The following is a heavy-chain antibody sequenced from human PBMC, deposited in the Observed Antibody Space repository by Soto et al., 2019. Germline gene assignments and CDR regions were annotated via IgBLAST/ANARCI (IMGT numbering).Heavy chain of an antibody. Sequence: GGSLRLSCAASGFTFSSYAMSWVRQAPGKGLEWVSAISGSGGSTYYADSVKGRFTISRDNSKNTLYLQMNSLRAEDTAVYYCAKARASPSSGSAFDYWGQGTLVTVSS. CDR2: ISGSGGST. J-gene: IGHJ4*02. D-gene: IGHD6-19*01. V-gene: IGHV3-23*01. CDR3: AKARASPSSGSAFDY. CDR1: GFTFSSYA.